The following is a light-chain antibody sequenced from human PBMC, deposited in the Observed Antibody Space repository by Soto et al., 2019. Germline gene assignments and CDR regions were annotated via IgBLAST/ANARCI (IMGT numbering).Light chain of an antibody. V-gene: IGLV2-23*01. CDR1: SSDVGSYNL. J-gene: IGLJ2*01. CDR2: EGS. CDR3: YSYAGSSTYVV. Sequence: QSALTQPAAVSGSPGQSITISCTGTSSDVGSYNLVSWYQQHPGKAPKLMIYEGSKRPSGVSNRFSGSKSGNTASLTISGLQAEDEGDYYGYSYAGSSTYVVFGGGTQLTVL.